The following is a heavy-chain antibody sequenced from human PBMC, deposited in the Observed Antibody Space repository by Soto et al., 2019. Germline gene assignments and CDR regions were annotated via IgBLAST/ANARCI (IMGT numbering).Heavy chain of an antibody. D-gene: IGHD3-10*01. Sequence: QVQLQESGPGLVKPSETLSITCTVSGGSISSYYWSWIRQPPGKGLEWIGYIYYSGSTNYNPSLKSGVTISVETSKDEFSLEMCAGTAAVTDVYYCARCGSRRNGFDPWGQGTLVTVSS. CDR3: ARCGSRRNGFDP. CDR1: GGSISSYY. V-gene: IGHV4-59*08. J-gene: IGHJ5*02. CDR2: IYYSGST.